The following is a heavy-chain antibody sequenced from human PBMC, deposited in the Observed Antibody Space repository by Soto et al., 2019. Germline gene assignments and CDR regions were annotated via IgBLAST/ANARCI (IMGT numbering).Heavy chain of an antibody. V-gene: IGHV1-18*01. CDR2: ISAYNGNT. Sequence: QVQLVQSGAEVKKPGASVKVSSKASGYTFTSNGISWVRQAPGQGLERMGWISAYNGNTNYAQKHQGRVTMTTDTATSTDYMELRSLRSDDTAVYYCARDQGGSYYYWGQGTLVTVSS. CDR1: GYTFTSNG. D-gene: IGHD1-26*01. CDR3: ARDQGGSYYY. J-gene: IGHJ4*02.